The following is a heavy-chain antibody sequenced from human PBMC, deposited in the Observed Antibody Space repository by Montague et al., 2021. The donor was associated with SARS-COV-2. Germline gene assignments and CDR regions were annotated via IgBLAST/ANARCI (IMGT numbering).Heavy chain of an antibody. D-gene: IGHD2-15*01. Sequence: SETLSLTCTVSGGSIITYYWSWIRQPPGKGLEWIGYIYYSGSTNYNPSLKSRVTISVDTSKYQYSLKLSSVTAAATAVYYCARGYPQGGGHGDYWGQGTLVTVSS. CDR3: ARGYPQGGGHGDY. CDR2: IYYSGST. V-gene: IGHV4-59*01. J-gene: IGHJ4*02. CDR1: GGSIITYY.